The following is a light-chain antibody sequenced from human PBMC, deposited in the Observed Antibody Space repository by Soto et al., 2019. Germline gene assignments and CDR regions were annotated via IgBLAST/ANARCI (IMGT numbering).Light chain of an antibody. V-gene: IGLV2-14*01. Sequence: QSALTQPASVSGSPGQSITISCTGTSSDIGAYTSVSWYQHHPGKAPKLIIYDVGDRPSGVSNRFSGSKSGNTASLTISGLQAEDEADYHCSSYTNRDTLVFGGGTQLTVL. CDR3: SSYTNRDTLV. CDR1: SSDIGAYTS. J-gene: IGLJ3*02. CDR2: DVG.